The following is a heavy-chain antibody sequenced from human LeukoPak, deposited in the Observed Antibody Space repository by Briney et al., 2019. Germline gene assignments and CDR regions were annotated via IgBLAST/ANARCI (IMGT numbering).Heavy chain of an antibody. CDR2: IYYSGST. D-gene: IGHD3-10*01. V-gene: IGHV4-59*01. Sequence: PSETLSLTCTVSGDSISSYYWSWIRQPPGKGLEWIGYIYYSGSTNYNPSLKSRVTILLDTSKNHFSLKLSSVAAADTAVYYCARDKSRTYGSADAFDIWGQGTMVTVSS. CDR1: GDSISSYY. J-gene: IGHJ3*02. CDR3: ARDKSRTYGSADAFDI.